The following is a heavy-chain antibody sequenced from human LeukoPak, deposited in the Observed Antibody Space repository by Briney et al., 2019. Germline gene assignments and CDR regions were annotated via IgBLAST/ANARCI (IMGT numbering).Heavy chain of an antibody. CDR3: AFHIAVAGLTHFDY. Sequence: ASVKVSCKASGYTFTSYGISWVRQAPGQGLEWMGWISAYNGNTNYAQKLQGRVTMTTDTSTSTAYMELRSLRSDDTAVYYCAFHIAVAGLTHFDYWGQGTLVTVSS. V-gene: IGHV1-18*01. CDR1: GYTFTSYG. D-gene: IGHD6-19*01. J-gene: IGHJ4*02. CDR2: ISAYNGNT.